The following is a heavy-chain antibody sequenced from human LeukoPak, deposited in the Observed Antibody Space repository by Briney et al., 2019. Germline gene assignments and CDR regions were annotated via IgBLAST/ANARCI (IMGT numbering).Heavy chain of an antibody. Sequence: SETLSLTCAVYGGSFSGYYWSWIRQPPGKGLEWIGEINHSGSTNYNPSLKSRVTISVDTSKNQFSLKLSSVTAADTAVYYCARDGYYYGSGSPGGGYYYYYMDVWGKGTTVTISS. V-gene: IGHV4-34*01. J-gene: IGHJ6*03. D-gene: IGHD3-10*01. CDR1: GGSFSGYY. CDR2: INHSGST. CDR3: ARDGYYYGSGSPGGGYYYYYMDV.